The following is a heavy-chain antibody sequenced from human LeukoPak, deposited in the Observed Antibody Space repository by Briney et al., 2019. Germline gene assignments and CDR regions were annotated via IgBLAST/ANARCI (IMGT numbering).Heavy chain of an antibody. CDR3: ARGPGPRSGWYGTDY. V-gene: IGHV3-74*01. CDR2: INSDGSST. Sequence: GGSLRLSCVASGFSLSGYWMHWVRQAPGKGLVWVTRINSDGSSTSYADSVKGRFTVSRDNAKNTLYLQMTSLSADDTAIYYCARGPGPRSGWYGTDYWGQGILVTVSS. D-gene: IGHD6-19*01. CDR1: GFSLSGYW. J-gene: IGHJ4*02.